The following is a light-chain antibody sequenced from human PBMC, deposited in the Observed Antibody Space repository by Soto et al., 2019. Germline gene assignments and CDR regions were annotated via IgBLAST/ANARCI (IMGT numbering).Light chain of an antibody. Sequence: ETVMTQSPATLSVSPGERATLSCRASQSVSSNLAWYQQKPGQAPRLFIYGASNRATGIPDRFSGSGSGTDFTLTISRLEPEDFAVYYCQQYGSSGTFGQGTKVDIK. CDR2: GAS. CDR1: QSVSSN. CDR3: QQYGSSGT. J-gene: IGKJ1*01. V-gene: IGKV3-20*01.